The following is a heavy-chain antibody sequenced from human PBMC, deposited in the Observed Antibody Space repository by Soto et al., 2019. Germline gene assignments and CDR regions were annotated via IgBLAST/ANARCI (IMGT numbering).Heavy chain of an antibody. CDR1: GFTFSSYA. J-gene: IGHJ4*02. CDR3: AKDIGRSVVAATVDY. Sequence: GGSLRLSCAASGFTFSSYAMSWVRQAPGKGLEWVSAISGSGGSTYYADSVKGRFTISRDNSKNTLYLQMNSLRAEDTAVYYCAKDIGRSVVAATVDYWGQGTLVTVSS. D-gene: IGHD2-15*01. CDR2: ISGSGGST. V-gene: IGHV3-23*01.